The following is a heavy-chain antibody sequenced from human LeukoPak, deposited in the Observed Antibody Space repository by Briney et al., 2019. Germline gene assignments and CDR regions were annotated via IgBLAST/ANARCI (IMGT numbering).Heavy chain of an antibody. Sequence: GASVKVSYKASGYTFTSYGISWVRQAPGQGLEWMGWISAYNGNTNYAQKLQGRVTMTTDTSTSTAYMELRSLRSDDTAVYYCARDSGLRYFDWLLYDGFDPWGQGTLVTVSS. D-gene: IGHD3-9*01. CDR3: ARDSGLRYFDWLLYDGFDP. CDR2: ISAYNGNT. CDR1: GYTFTSYG. V-gene: IGHV1-18*01. J-gene: IGHJ5*02.